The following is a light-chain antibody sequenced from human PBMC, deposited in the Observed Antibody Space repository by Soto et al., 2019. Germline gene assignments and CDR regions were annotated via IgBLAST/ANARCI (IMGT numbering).Light chain of an antibody. CDR2: DVS. J-gene: IGLJ1*01. CDR1: SSDVGGYNY. CDR3: SSYTSSSTLPLYV. V-gene: IGLV2-14*01. Sequence: QSALTQPASVSGSPGQSITISCTGTSSDVGGYNYVSWYQQHPGKAPKLMIYDVSNRPSGVSNRFSGSKSGNTASLTISGLQAEDEADYYCSSYTSSSTLPLYVFGNGTKVTVL.